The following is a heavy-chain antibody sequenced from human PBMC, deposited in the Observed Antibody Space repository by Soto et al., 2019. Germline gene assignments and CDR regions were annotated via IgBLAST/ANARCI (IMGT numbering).Heavy chain of an antibody. CDR2: IYWDDDK. V-gene: IGHV2-5*02. CDR3: AHRTGWGIVLST. J-gene: IGHJ5*02. D-gene: IGHD3-16*01. CDR1: GFSLSTSGVG. Sequence: QITLKESGPPLVKPTQTLTLTCTFSGFSLSTSGVGVGWIRQPPGKALEWLALIYWDDDKRYSPSLKSRLTITKYTTKNQVVLTMPILDPVDTATYSGAHRTGWGIVLSTWCQGTLVTVSS.